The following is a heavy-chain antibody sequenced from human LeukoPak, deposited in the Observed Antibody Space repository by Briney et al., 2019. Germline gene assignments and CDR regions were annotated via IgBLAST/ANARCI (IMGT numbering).Heavy chain of an antibody. CDR1: GFTFSSYA. Sequence: PGGSLRLSCAASGFTFSSYAMSWVRQAPGKGLEWVSAISGSGGSTYYADSVKGRFTISRDNSKNTLYLQMNSLRAEDTAVYYCARNPPRYCSSTSCYNLWGQGTTVTVSS. D-gene: IGHD2-2*02. CDR2: ISGSGGST. J-gene: IGHJ6*02. V-gene: IGHV3-23*01. CDR3: ARNPPRYCSSTSCYNL.